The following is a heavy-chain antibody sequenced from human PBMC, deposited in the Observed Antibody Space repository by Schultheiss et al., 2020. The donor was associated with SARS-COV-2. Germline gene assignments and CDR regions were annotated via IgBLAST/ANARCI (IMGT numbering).Heavy chain of an antibody. D-gene: IGHD2-15*01. V-gene: IGHV2-5*01. CDR3: AHRRCSGGSCYDYYYGMDV. J-gene: IGHJ6*02. CDR1: GFSLSTSGVG. CDR2: IFSNDEK. Sequence: SGPTLVKPTQTLTLTCTFSGFSLSTSGVGVGWIRQPPGKALEWLALIFSNDEKSYSTSLKSRLTISKDTSKSQVVLTMTNMDPVDTATYYCAHRRCSGGSCYDYYYGMDVWGQGTTVTVSS.